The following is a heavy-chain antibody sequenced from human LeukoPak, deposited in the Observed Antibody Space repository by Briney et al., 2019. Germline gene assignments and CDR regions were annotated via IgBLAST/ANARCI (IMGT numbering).Heavy chain of an antibody. CDR1: GFTFSNAW. J-gene: IGHJ4*02. CDR2: IKSKTDGGTT. V-gene: IGHV3-15*01. D-gene: IGHD4-23*01. CDR3: ARMGSTVGPL. Sequence: GGSLRLSCAASGFTFSNAWMSWVRQAPGKGLEWVGRIKSKTDGGTTDYAAPVKGRFTISRDNSKNTLYLQMNSLRAEDTAVYYCARMGSTVGPLWGQGTLVTVSS.